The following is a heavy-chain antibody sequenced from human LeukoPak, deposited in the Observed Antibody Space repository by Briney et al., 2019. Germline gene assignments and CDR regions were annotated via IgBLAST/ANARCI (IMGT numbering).Heavy chain of an antibody. J-gene: IGHJ4*02. CDR3: ARGGYDFWSGPPDY. D-gene: IGHD3-3*01. CDR1: GYTFTTYA. V-gene: IGHV1-3*01. CDR2: INAGNGNT. Sequence: GASVKVSCKASGYTFTTYAIHWVRQAPGQRLEWMGWINAGNGNTKYSQEFQDRVTITRDTAASTAYMELSSPRSEDTAVYYCARGGYDFWSGPPDYWGQGTLVTVSS.